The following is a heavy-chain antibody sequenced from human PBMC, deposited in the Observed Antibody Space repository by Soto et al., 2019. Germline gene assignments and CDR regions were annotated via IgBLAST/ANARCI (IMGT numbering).Heavy chain of an antibody. D-gene: IGHD3-10*02. CDR3: ARDKKGYEDYDVRGQYGMDV. J-gene: IGHJ6*02. V-gene: IGHV1-69*12. CDR2: IIPIFGTA. CDR1: GGTFSSYA. Sequence: QVQLVQSGAEVKQPGSSVKVSCKASGGTFSSYAISWVRQAPGQGLEWMGGIIPIFGTANYAQQFQGRVTITADESTSTAYMELSSLRSEDTAVYYCARDKKGYEDYDVRGQYGMDVWGRGTTVTVSS.